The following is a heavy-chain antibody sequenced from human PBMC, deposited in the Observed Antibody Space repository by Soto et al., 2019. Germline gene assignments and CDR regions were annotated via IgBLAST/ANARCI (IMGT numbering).Heavy chain of an antibody. CDR2: IIPILGIA. CDR3: ARGEYGGYARYYYYGRDV. D-gene: IGHD5-12*01. J-gene: IGHJ6*02. V-gene: IGHV1-69*02. Sequence: QVQLVQSGAEVKRPGSSVKVSCKASVGTFSSYTISWVRQAPGQGLEWMGRIIPILGIANYAQKFQGRVTITADKSTSTPNMELSSLRSEDTAVYYCARGEYGGYARYYYYGRDVWGQGTTVTVSS. CDR1: VGTFSSYT.